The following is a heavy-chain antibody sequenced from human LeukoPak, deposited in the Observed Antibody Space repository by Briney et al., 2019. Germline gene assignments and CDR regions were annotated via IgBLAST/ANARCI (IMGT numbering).Heavy chain of an antibody. J-gene: IGHJ4*02. V-gene: IGHV3-48*03. CDR2: ITSSGSPI. Sequence: PGGSLRLSCAASGFTFSRYEMNWVRQAPGKELEWVSYITSSGSPIFYADSVKGRFTVSRDNAKNSLYLQMNSLRAEDTAVYYCARDHNGPYTFDYWGQGTLVTVSS. CDR3: ARDHNGPYTFDY. CDR1: GFTFSRYE. D-gene: IGHD2-2*02.